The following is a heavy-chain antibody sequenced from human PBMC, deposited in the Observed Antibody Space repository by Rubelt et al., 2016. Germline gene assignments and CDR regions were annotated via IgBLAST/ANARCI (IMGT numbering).Heavy chain of an antibody. CDR2: INSDGSST. D-gene: IGHD1-26*01. CDR1: GFTFRSYW. Sequence: EVQLVESGGGLVQPGGSLRLSCAASGFTFRSYWMHWVRQAPGKGLVWVSRINSDGSSTSYADSVKGRFTISRDNAKNTLYLQMNSLRAEDTAVHYCVRLETGGSYAYTWGQGTLVTVSS. V-gene: IGHV3-74*02. CDR3: VRLETGGSYAYT. J-gene: IGHJ5*02.